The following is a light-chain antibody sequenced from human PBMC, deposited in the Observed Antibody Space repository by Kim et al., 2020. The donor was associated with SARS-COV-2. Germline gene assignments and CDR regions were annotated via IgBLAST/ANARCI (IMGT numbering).Light chain of an antibody. J-gene: IGLJ3*02. CDR2: GKN. CDR1: SLRSYY. Sequence: SSELTQDPAVSVALGQTVRITCQGDSLRSYYASWYQQKPGQAPVLVFYGKNNRPSGIPDRFSGSYSGNTASLTITAAQAEDEADYYCNSRGGSANHWMFGGGTKLTVL. CDR3: NSRGGSANHWM. V-gene: IGLV3-19*01.